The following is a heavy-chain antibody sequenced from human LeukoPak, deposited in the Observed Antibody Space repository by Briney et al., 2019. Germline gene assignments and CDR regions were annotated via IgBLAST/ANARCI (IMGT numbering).Heavy chain of an antibody. CDR1: GGTFSSYA. D-gene: IGHD3-22*01. J-gene: IGHJ5*02. CDR2: IIPIFGTA. CDR3: ARAAPYYYNSSGYYWNWFDP. Sequence: ASVKVSCKASGGTFSSYAISWVRQAPGQGLEWMGGIIPIFGTANYAQKFQGRVTITADESTSTAYMELSSLRSEDTAVYYCARAAPYYYNSSGYYWNWFDPWGQGTLASVSS. V-gene: IGHV1-69*01.